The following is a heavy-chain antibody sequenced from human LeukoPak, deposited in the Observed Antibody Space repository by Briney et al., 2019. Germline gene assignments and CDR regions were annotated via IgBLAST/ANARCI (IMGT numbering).Heavy chain of an antibody. CDR1: GFTLRTYG. CDR3: AKDWGYYDSSAISD. V-gene: IGHV3-30*02. J-gene: IGHJ4*02. Sequence: GGSLRLSCAASGFTLRTYGMHWVRQAPGKGLEWVAFIRFDGSKKEYVESVKGRLTISRDNSKNTLYLQMNSLRGADTAVYYCAKDWGYYDSSAISDWGQGTLVIVSS. D-gene: IGHD3-22*01. CDR2: IRFDGSKK.